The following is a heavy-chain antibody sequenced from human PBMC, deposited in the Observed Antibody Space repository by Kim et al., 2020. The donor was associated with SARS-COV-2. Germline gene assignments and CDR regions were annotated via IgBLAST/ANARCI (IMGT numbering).Heavy chain of an antibody. CDR1: GFTFSSYG. V-gene: IGHV3-33*01. CDR2: IWYDGSNK. CDR3: ARDSKPGYDSSGPYGY. D-gene: IGHD3-22*01. Sequence: GGSLRLSCAASGFTFSSYGMHWVRQAPGKGLEWVAVIWYDGSNKYYADSVKGRFTISRDNSKNTLYLQMNSLRAEDTAVYYCARDSKPGYDSSGPYGYWGQGTLVTVSS. J-gene: IGHJ4*02.